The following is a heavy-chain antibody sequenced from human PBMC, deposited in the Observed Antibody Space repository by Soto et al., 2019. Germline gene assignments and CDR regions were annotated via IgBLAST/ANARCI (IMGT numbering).Heavy chain of an antibody. Sequence: LSLTCAASGFTFSSYGMHWVRQAPGKGLEWVAVISYDGSNKYYADSVKGRFTISRDNSKNTLYLQMNSLRAEDTAVYYCAKDREEWELRNYGMDVWGQGTTVTVSS. CDR2: ISYDGSNK. CDR1: GFTFSSYG. J-gene: IGHJ6*02. D-gene: IGHD1-26*01. V-gene: IGHV3-30*18. CDR3: AKDREEWELRNYGMDV.